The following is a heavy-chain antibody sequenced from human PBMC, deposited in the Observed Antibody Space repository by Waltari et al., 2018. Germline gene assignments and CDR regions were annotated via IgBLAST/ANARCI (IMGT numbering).Heavy chain of an antibody. CDR3: ARDGYAAAAGSYYMDV. CDR1: GGSISSGSYY. Sequence: QVQLQESGPGLVKPSQTLSLTCTVSGGSISSGSYYWSWIRQPAGKGLEWIGRIYTRGSTNYNPALKSRVTISVDTSKNQFSLKLSSVTAADTAVYYCARDGYAAAAGSYYMDVWGKGTTVTVSS. D-gene: IGHD6-13*01. CDR2: IYTRGST. V-gene: IGHV4-61*02. J-gene: IGHJ6*03.